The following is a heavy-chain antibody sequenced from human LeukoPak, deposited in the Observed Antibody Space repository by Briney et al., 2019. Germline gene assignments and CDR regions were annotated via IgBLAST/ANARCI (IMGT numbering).Heavy chain of an antibody. J-gene: IGHJ4*02. V-gene: IGHV3-7*04. Sequence: GGSLRLSCAASGFIFSNYWMRWVRQAPGKGLEWVANIKQDGSEKYYVDSVKGRFTISRDNAKNSLYLQMNSLRAEDTAVYYCARVQARYYDSSGYSDYWGQGTLVTVSS. CDR1: GFIFSNYW. D-gene: IGHD3-22*01. CDR2: IKQDGSEK. CDR3: ARVQARYYDSSGYSDY.